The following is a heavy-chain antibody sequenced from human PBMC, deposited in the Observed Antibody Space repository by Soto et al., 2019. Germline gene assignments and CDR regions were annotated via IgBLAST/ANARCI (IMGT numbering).Heavy chain of an antibody. D-gene: IGHD6-13*01. J-gene: IGHJ5*02. V-gene: IGHV3-23*01. Sequence: GGSLRLSCAASGFTFSSYAMSWVRQAPGKGLEWVSAISGSGGSTYYADSVKGRFTISRDNSKNTLYLQMNSLRAEDTAVYYCANFLHLAEAGSWGQGTLVNVAS. CDR2: ISGSGGST. CDR3: ANFLHLAEAGS. CDR1: GFTFSSYA.